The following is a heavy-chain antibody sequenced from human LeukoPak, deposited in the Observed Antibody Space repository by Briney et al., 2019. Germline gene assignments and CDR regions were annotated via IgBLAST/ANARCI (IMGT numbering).Heavy chain of an antibody. J-gene: IGHJ4*02. V-gene: IGHV1-2*02. Sequence: ASVKVSCKASGYTFTGYYIHWVRQAPGQGLEWMGWINPNSGGTNYAQKFQGRVTMTRDTSISTAYMELSSLSSDATAVYYCSGLRLYYFDYWGQGTLVTVSS. D-gene: IGHD4-17*01. CDR1: GYTFTGYY. CDR3: SGLRLYYFDY. CDR2: INPNSGGT.